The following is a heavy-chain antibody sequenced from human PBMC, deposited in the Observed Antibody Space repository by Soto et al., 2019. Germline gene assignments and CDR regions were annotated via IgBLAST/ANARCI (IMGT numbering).Heavy chain of an antibody. V-gene: IGHV3-33*01. Sequence: QGRLVESGGGVVQPGRSLRLSCEASGFTFSSYGIHWVRQAPGKGLEWVAVIWYDGSNKYYADSVKGRFSISRDNSKNTLYLLMNSLRAEDTAVYYCARGHGVATTMGWFDPWGQGTLVTVSS. CDR2: IWYDGSNK. CDR3: ARGHGVATTMGWFDP. D-gene: IGHD5-12*01. CDR1: GFTFSSYG. J-gene: IGHJ5*02.